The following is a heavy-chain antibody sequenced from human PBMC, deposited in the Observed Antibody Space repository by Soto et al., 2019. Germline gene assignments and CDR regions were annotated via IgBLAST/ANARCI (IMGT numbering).Heavy chain of an antibody. CDR3: GSGASGSDRVDY. CDR2: INGDGTGT. CDR1: GFTFSNYW. D-gene: IGHD3-10*01. J-gene: IGHJ4*02. Sequence: EVQLVESGGGLVQPGGSLRLSCAASGFTFSNYWMHWVRKAPGKGLVWVSRINGDGTGTNYADSVKGKFTISRDNAKNTLYLQMKSLRAEDTDVYYCGSGASGSDRVDYWGQGSLVSFSS. V-gene: IGHV3-74*01.